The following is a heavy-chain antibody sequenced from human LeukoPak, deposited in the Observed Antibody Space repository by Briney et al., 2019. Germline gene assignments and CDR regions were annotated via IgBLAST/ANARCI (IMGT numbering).Heavy chain of an antibody. CDR3: ARGSRGYSYG. CDR2: IYYSAST. D-gene: IGHD5-18*01. V-gene: IGHV4-61*01. Sequence: SETLSLTCTVSGGSVSSGSYYWSRIRQPPGKGLEWIGYIYYSASTNYNPSLKSRVTISVDTSNNQFSLKLSSVTAADTAVYYCARGSRGYSYGWGQGTLVTVSS. CDR1: GGSVSSGSYY. J-gene: IGHJ4*02.